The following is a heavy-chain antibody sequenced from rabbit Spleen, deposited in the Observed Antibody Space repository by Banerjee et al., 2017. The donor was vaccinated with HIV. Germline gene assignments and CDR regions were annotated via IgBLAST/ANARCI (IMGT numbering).Heavy chain of an antibody. D-gene: IGHD1-1*01. CDR3: ARNYVNAFDP. Sequence: QSLEESGGGLVQPEGSLTLTCTASGFSFSSSHYMCWVRQAPGKGLEWIACIDTNDGDTDYANWPKGRFTISKTSSTTVTLQMTSLTAADTATYFCARNYVNAFDPWGQGTLVTVS. CDR2: IDTNDGDT. V-gene: IGHV1S40*01. CDR1: GFSFSSSHY. J-gene: IGHJ2*01.